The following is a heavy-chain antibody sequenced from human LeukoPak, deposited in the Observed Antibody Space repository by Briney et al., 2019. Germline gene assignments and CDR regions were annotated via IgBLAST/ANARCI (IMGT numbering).Heavy chain of an antibody. D-gene: IGHD2-8*01. J-gene: IGHJ5*01. V-gene: IGHV4-59*01. CDR3: ARAVLATKSEHWFDS. CDR1: GGSISSFY. CDR2: IYYTGST. Sequence: SETLSLTCTVSGGSISSFYWSWIRQPPGKGLEWIGYIYYTGSTNYNSSLKSRVTISVDTSKNQFFLNLSSVTAADTAMYYCARAVLATKSEHWFDSWGQGTLVTVSS.